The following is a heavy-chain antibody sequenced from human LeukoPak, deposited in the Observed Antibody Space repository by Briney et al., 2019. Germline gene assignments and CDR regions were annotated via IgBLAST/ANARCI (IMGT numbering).Heavy chain of an antibody. CDR2: ISYDGSNK. J-gene: IGHJ4*02. CDR3: ARDCGYDPSEYYFDY. D-gene: IGHD5-12*01. CDR1: GFTFSSYA. Sequence: GGSLRLSCAASGFTFSSYAMHWVRQAPGKGLEWVAVISYDGSNKYYADSVKGRFTISRDNSKNTLYLQMNSLRAEDTAVYYCARDCGYDPSEYYFDYWGQGTLVTVSS. V-gene: IGHV3-30*04.